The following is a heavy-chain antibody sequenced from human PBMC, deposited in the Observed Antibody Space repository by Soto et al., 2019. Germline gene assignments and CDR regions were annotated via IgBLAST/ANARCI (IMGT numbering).Heavy chain of an antibody. J-gene: IGHJ4*02. D-gene: IGHD5-18*01. CDR2: IAWNSDII. CDR1: GFRFEDYA. Sequence: GGSLRLSCAASGFRFEDYAMHWVRQAPGKGLEWVSGIAWNSDIIGYADSVKGRFTISRDNAKNSLYLQMNSLRAEDTAVYYCAREGTAMVTSDYWGQGTLVTVSS. V-gene: IGHV3-9*01. CDR3: AREGTAMVTSDY.